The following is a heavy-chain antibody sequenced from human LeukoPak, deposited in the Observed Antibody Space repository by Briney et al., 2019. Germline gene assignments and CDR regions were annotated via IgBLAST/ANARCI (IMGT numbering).Heavy chain of an antibody. J-gene: IGHJ6*03. D-gene: IGHD1/OR15-1a*01. V-gene: IGHV3-7*01. CDR1: GFTFSSYW. CDR2: IKQDGSEK. Sequence: GGSLRLSCAASGFTFSSYWMSWVRQAPGKGLEWVANIKQDGSEKYYVDSVKGRFIISRDNAKNSLYLQMNSLRAEDTAVYYCARVRREMKRSLGRTTEYSYYYYMDVWGKGTTVTVSS. CDR3: ARVRREMKRSLGRTTEYSYYYYMDV.